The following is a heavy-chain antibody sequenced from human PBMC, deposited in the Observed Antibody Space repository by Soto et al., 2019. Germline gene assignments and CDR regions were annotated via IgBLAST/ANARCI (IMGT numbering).Heavy chain of an antibody. CDR2: FNPILSMS. CDR1: GDTFSFYS. J-gene: IGHJ4*02. CDR3: ATSYGSGSRAFAY. V-gene: IGHV1-69*02. Sequence: QVQLVQSGAEVKKPGSSVKVSCKASGDTFSFYSINWVRQAPGLGLEWMGRFNPILSMSNSAQKFQGRVTLTADKSTSTAYMVLSSLRSEDTAMYYCATSYGSGSRAFAYWGQGALVTVSS. D-gene: IGHD3-10*01.